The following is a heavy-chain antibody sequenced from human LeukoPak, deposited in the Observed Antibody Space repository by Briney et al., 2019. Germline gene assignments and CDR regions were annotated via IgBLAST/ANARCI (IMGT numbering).Heavy chain of an antibody. CDR2: ISSSSSYI. J-gene: IGHJ4*02. V-gene: IGHV3-21*06. D-gene: IGHD1-26*01. CDR1: GFTFSSYS. CDR3: ARSLYSGSCMEY. Sequence: PGGSLRLSCAASGFTFSSYSMNWVRQAPGKGLEWVSSISSSSSYIYYADSVKGRFTISRDNAKNTLYLQMSSLRAEDTAVYYCARSLYSGSCMEYWGQGSLVTVSA.